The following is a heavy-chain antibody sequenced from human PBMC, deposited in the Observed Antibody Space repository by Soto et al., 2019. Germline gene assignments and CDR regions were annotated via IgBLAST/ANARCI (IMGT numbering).Heavy chain of an antibody. CDR2: ISYDGSNT. V-gene: IGHV3-30*18. D-gene: IGHD2-2*01. CDR3: AKDSCSSTSCYATSYYYYYMDV. CDR1: GFTFSSSG. Sequence: QVQLVESGGGVVQPGRSLRLSCAASGFTFSSSGMHWVRQAPGKGLEWVAVISYDGSNTYYADSVKGRFTISRDNSKNTLYLQMNSLRAEDTAVYYCAKDSCSSTSCYATSYYYYYMDVWGKGTTVTVSS. J-gene: IGHJ6*03.